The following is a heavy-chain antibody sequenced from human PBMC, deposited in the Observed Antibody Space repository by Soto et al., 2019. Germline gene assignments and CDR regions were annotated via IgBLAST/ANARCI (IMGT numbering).Heavy chain of an antibody. Sequence: ASVKVSCNASGDTFTSYEINGVRQATGQRLEWMGWMNANSGNTGYAQKFQGRVTMTRNTSISTGYMELSSLRSEDTAVYYCARLGYCSGGSCRRGNWFDPWGQGTLVTVSS. V-gene: IGHV1-8*01. D-gene: IGHD2-15*01. CDR2: MNANSGNT. CDR1: GDTFTSYE. J-gene: IGHJ5*02. CDR3: ARLGYCSGGSCRRGNWFDP.